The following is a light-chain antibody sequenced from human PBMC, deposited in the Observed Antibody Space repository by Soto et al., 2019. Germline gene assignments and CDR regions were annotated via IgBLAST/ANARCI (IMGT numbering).Light chain of an antibody. CDR3: QESSTSPSP. V-gene: IGKV3-20*01. CDR1: QSFTSIY. J-gene: IGKJ4*02. Sequence: TQSPGTLSLSPGERATLSCRAAQSFTSIYLAWYQQQPDQAPRLLLYGASFRASGIPDRFRGSESGTDFTLPISSLEPEDSAVYYCQESSTSPSPFGEGTKVEIK. CDR2: GAS.